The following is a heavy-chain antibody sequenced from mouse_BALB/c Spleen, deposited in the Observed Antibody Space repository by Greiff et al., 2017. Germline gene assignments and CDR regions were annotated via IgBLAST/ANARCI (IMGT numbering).Heavy chain of an antibody. V-gene: IGHV2-9-2*01. J-gene: IGHJ3*01. CDR2: IWTGGGT. CDR3: VREDWDVPFAY. CDR1: GFSLTSYD. D-gene: IGHD4-1*01. Sequence: VKLQESGPGLVAPSQSLSITCTVSGFSLTSYDISWIRQPPGKGLEWLGVIWTGGGTNYNSAFMSRLSISKDNSKSQVFLKMNSLQTDDTAIYYCVREDWDVPFAYWGQGTLVTVSA.